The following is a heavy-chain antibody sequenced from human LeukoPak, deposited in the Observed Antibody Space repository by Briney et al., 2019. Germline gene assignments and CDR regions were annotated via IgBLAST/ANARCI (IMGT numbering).Heavy chain of an antibody. Sequence: SETLSLTCAVYGGSFSGYYWSWIRQPPGKGLEWIGKINHSGTTNYNPSLKSRVTISVDTSKNQFSLKLSSVTAADTAVYYCARLTGVAGRAYYYFDYWGQGTLVTVSS. V-gene: IGHV4-34*01. J-gene: IGHJ4*02. CDR1: GGSFSGYY. CDR3: ARLTGVAGRAYYYFDY. CDR2: INHSGTT. D-gene: IGHD6-19*01.